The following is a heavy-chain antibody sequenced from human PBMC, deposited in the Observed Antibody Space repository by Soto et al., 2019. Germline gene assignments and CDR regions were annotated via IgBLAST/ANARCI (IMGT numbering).Heavy chain of an antibody. D-gene: IGHD1-7*01. CDR1: GYTFTSYD. CDR2: MNPNSGNT. J-gene: IGHJ6*03. Sequence: GASVKVSCTASGYTFTSYDINWVRQATGQGLEWMGWMNPNSGNTGYAQKFQGRVTMTRNTSISTAYMELSSLRSEDTAVYYCARRLITGTTYSEYYYYYYMDVWGKGTTVTVSS. CDR3: ARRLITGTTYSEYYYYYYMDV. V-gene: IGHV1-8*01.